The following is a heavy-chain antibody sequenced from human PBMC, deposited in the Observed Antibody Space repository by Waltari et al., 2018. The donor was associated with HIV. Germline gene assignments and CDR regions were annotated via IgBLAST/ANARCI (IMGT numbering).Heavy chain of an antibody. Sequence: QVQLVESGGGVVQPGRSLSVSCAVSGFTFSIYGWHWVRQAPGKGLEWVATIWFDGTKQYYADSVKGRFTISRDNSKNTLYLQMNSLNPEDTAMYYCARPKIETTRPDAFDVWGRGTMVTVSS. CDR3: ARPKIETTRPDAFDV. CDR2: IWFDGTKQ. J-gene: IGHJ3*01. V-gene: IGHV3-33*08. CDR1: GFTFSIYG. D-gene: IGHD4-17*01.